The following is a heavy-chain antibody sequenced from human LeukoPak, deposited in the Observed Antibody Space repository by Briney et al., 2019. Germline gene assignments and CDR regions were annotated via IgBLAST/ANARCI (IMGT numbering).Heavy chain of an antibody. Sequence: SETLSLTCTVSGGSISSYYWSWIRQPPGKGLEWIGYIYYSGSTNYNPSLKSRVTISVDTSKNQFSLKLSSVTAADTAVYYCAKELHLGGYSYGSLYHYYGMDVWGQGTTVTVSS. J-gene: IGHJ6*02. CDR2: IYYSGST. V-gene: IGHV4-59*01. CDR3: AKELHLGGYSYGSLYHYYGMDV. D-gene: IGHD5-18*01. CDR1: GGSISSYY.